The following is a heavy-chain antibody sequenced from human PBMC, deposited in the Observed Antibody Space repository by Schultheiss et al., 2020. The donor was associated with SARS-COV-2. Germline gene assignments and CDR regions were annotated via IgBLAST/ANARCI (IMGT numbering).Heavy chain of an antibody. CDR3: AKDVTVTTWSWFDP. CDR2: ISYDGSNK. D-gene: IGHD4-11*01. V-gene: IGHV3-30*18. J-gene: IGHJ5*02. Sequence: GGSLRLSCAASGFTFSSYAMSWVRQAPGKGLEWVAVISYDGSNKYYADSVKGRFTISRDNSKNTLYLQMNSLRAEDTAVYYCAKDVTVTTWSWFDPWGQGTLVTVSS. CDR1: GFTFSSYA.